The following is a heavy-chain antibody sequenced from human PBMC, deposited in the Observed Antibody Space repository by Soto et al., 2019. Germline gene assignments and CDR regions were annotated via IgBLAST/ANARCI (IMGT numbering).Heavy chain of an antibody. CDR1: GDTFTDYY. V-gene: IGHV1-46*01. CDR2: VNPSGGHT. J-gene: IGHJ4*02. D-gene: IGHD2-21*02. Sequence: ASVKVSCKASGDTFTDYYIHWVRQAPGQGLEWMGTVNPSGGHTTYAQHFLGRMTMTRDTSTSTLYMELASLTSEDTAIYFCARVGHVVVVTAVLDYWGQGTLVTVSS. CDR3: ARVGHVVVVTAVLDY.